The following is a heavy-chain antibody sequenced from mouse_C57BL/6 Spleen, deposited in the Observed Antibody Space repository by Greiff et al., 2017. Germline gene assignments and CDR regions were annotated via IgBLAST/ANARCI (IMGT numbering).Heavy chain of an antibody. D-gene: IGHD6-1*01. CDR2: IDPSDSYT. J-gene: IGHJ2*01. Sequence: QVQLQQPGAELVMPGASVKLSCKASGYTFTSYWMHWVKQRPGQGLEWIGEIDPSDSYTNYNQKFKGKSTLTVDKSSSTAYMQLSSLTSEDSAVYYCARGASTDYFDYWGQGTTLTVSS. CDR3: ARGASTDYFDY. V-gene: IGHV1-69*01. CDR1: GYTFTSYW.